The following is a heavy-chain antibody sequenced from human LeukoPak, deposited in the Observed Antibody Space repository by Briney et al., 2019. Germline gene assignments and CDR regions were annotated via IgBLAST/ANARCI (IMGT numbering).Heavy chain of an antibody. CDR3: ARDWAVDF. CDR1: GYSFTSYY. J-gene: IGHJ4*02. V-gene: IGHV1-2*02. CDR2: INPNSGGT. Sequence: GASVKVSCKASGYSFTSYYMHWVRQAPAQGLEWMGWINPNSGGTKYAQKFQGRVTMTRDTSISTAYLELSRMTSDDTAVYYCARDWAVDFWGQGTLVTVSS. D-gene: IGHD3-16*01.